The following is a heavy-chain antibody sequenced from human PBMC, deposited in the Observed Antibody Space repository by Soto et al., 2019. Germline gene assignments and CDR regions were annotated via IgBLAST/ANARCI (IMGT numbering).Heavy chain of an antibody. J-gene: IGHJ4*02. CDR2: IWYDGSNK. D-gene: IGHD2-2*01. CDR3: ARDRGIVVVPAAPDY. Sequence: QVQLVESGGGVVQPGRSLRLSCAASGFTFSSYGMHWVRQAPGKGLEWVAVIWYDGSNKYYADSVKGRFTISRDNSKNTLYLQMNSLRAEDTAVYYCARDRGIVVVPAAPDYWGQGTLVTVSS. V-gene: IGHV3-33*01. CDR1: GFTFSSYG.